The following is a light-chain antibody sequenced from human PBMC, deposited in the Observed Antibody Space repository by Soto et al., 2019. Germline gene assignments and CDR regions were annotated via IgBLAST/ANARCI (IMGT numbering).Light chain of an antibody. Sequence: QSVLTQPASVSGSPGQSITISCTGTSSDVGGYNYVSWYQHHPGKAPKLMIYDVSNRPSGDSNRFSGSKSGNTASLTISELQPEDEADYYCSSYTTSNTRQIVFGTGTKVTVL. J-gene: IGLJ1*01. CDR1: SSDVGGYNY. CDR3: SSYTTSNTRQIV. V-gene: IGLV2-14*03. CDR2: DVS.